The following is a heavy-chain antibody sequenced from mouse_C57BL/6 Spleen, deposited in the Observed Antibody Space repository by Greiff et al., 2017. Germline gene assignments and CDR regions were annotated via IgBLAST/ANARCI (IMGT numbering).Heavy chain of an antibody. D-gene: IGHD1-1*01. J-gene: IGHJ4*01. CDR1: GFNIKNTY. CDR3: ARGDYGQAMDY. V-gene: IGHV14-3*01. Sequence: VQLKESVAELVRPGASVKLSCTASGFNIKNTYMHWVKQRPEQGLEWIGRIAPASGNTKYAPKFQGKATITADTSSNTAYLQLSSLTSEDTALYYCARGDYGQAMDYWGQGTSVTVSS. CDR2: IAPASGNT.